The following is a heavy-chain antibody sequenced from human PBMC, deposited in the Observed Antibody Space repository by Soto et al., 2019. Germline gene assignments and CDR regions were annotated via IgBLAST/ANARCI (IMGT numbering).Heavy chain of an antibody. J-gene: IGHJ6*02. Sequence: TLSLTCTVSGGSISSGGYYWSWIRQHPGKGLEWIGYIYYSGSTYYNPSLKSRVTISVDTSKNQFSLKLSSVTAADTAVYYCARAPMITFGGVIVKPYGMDVWGQGTTVTVSS. CDR2: IYYSGST. CDR3: ARAPMITFGGVIVKPYGMDV. V-gene: IGHV4-31*03. CDR1: GGSISSGGYY. D-gene: IGHD3-16*02.